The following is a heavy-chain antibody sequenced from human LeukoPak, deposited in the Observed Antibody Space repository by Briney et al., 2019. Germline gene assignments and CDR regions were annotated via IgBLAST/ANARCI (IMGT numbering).Heavy chain of an antibody. D-gene: IGHD3-10*01. CDR2: IYSGGST. V-gene: IGHV3-66*01. CDR1: GFXVSSNY. CDR3: ARISGITMVRGVTADY. Sequence: GGSLRLSCTASGFXVSSNYISWVRQAPGKGLEWVSVIYSGGSTYYADSVKGRFTISRDNAKNSLYLQMNSLRAEDTAVYYCARISGITMVRGVTADYWGQGTLVTVSS. J-gene: IGHJ4*02.